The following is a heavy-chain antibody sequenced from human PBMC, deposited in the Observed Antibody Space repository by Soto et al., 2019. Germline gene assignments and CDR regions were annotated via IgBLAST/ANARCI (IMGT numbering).Heavy chain of an antibody. CDR3: AREYGGKSGTFDY. J-gene: IGHJ4*02. D-gene: IGHD2-15*01. CDR2: IYHSGST. V-gene: IGHV4-30-2*01. CDR1: GGSISSGGYS. Sequence: SETLSLTCAVSGGSISSGGYSWSWMRQPPGKGLEWIGYIYHSGSTYYNPSLKSRVTISVDRSKNQFSLKLSSVTAADTAVYYCAREYGGKSGTFDYWGQGTLVTVSS.